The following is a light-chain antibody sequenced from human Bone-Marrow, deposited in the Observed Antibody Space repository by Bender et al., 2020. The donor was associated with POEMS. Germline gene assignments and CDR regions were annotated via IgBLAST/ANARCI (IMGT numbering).Light chain of an antibody. CDR1: SSNMGAGYG. J-gene: IGLJ3*02. Sequence: QSVLTQPPSVSGAPGQTVTISCTGTSSNMGAGYGVNWYQQLPGTAPKLLIYNNENRPSGVPDRISGSKSGTSASLAITGLQAEDEADYFCQSYDTSLSGWVFGGGAKVTAL. CDR3: QSYDTSLSGWV. CDR2: NNE. V-gene: IGLV1-40*01.